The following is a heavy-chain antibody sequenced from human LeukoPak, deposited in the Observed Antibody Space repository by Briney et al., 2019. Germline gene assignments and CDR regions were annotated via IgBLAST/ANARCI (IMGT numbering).Heavy chain of an antibody. Sequence: ASVKVSCKASGYTFTSYGISWVRQAPGQGLEWMGWISAYNGNTNYAQKLQGRVTMTTDTSTSTAYMELRSLRSDDTAVYYCARVTAFPRTSINFDYWGLGTLVTVSS. CDR2: ISAYNGNT. CDR3: ARVTAFPRTSINFDY. D-gene: IGHD2-21*02. J-gene: IGHJ4*02. V-gene: IGHV1-18*01. CDR1: GYTFTSYG.